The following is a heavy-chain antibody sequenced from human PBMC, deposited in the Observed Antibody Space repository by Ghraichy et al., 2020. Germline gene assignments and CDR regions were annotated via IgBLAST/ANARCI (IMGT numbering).Heavy chain of an antibody. CDR3: ARGGPVYRSGVSCYFGDY. CDR1: GFTFSHYW. J-gene: IGHJ4*02. V-gene: IGHV3-74*01. D-gene: IGHD2-15*01. CDR2: INGDGTII. Sequence: GGSLRLSCAASGFTFSHYWMHWVRQAPGKGLVWVSHINGDGTIIHYADSVKDRFTISRDNAQNTLYLQMNSLRAEDTAVYYCARGGPVYRSGVSCYFGDYWGQGTLVTVSS.